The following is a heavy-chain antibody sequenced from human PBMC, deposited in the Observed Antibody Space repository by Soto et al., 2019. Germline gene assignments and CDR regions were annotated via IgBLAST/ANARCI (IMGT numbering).Heavy chain of an antibody. CDR3: ARDLWVVVTAHPSY. Sequence: QVQLVESRGGVVQPGRSLRLSCAASGFTFSSYAMHWVRQAPGKGLEWVAVISYDGSNKYYADSVKGRFTISRDNSKNTLYLQMNSLRAEDTAVYYCARDLWVVVTAHPSYWGQGTLVTVSS. V-gene: IGHV3-30-3*01. CDR2: ISYDGSNK. D-gene: IGHD2-21*02. CDR1: GFTFSSYA. J-gene: IGHJ4*02.